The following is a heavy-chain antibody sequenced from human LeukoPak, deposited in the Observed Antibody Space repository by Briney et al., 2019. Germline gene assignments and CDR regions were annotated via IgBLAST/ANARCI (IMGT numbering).Heavy chain of an antibody. D-gene: IGHD6-6*01. CDR2: IYYSGST. CDR1: GGSISSGGYY. V-gene: IGHV4-31*03. Sequence: SSQTLSLTCTVSGGSISSGGYYWSWIRQHPGKGLEWIGYIYYSGSTYYNPSLKSRVTISVDTSKNQSSLKLSSVTAADTAVYYCARNEAARPYFDYWGQGTLVTVSS. CDR3: ARNEAARPYFDY. J-gene: IGHJ4*02.